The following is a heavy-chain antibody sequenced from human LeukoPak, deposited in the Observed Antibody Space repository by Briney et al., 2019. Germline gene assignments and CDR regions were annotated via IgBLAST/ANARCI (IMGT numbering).Heavy chain of an antibody. J-gene: IGHJ4*02. D-gene: IGHD1-7*01. CDR3: ARAFRAGTFDY. CDR1: GYAFNSYD. Sequence: ASVKVSCKASGYAFNSYDINWVRQATGQGLEWMGWMNPNSGNTGYAQKFQGRVTMTRNTSISTAYMELSSLRSEDTAVYYCARAFRAGTFDYWGQGTLVTVSS. CDR2: MNPNSGNT. V-gene: IGHV1-8*01.